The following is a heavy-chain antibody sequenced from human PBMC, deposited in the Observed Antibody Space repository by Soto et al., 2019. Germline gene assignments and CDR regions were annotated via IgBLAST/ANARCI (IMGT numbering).Heavy chain of an antibody. V-gene: IGHV3-21*01. CDR3: ARGQGMLVPAAGPFDV. J-gene: IGHJ6*02. Sequence: EVQLVESGGGLVKPGGSLRLSCAASGFTFSSYSMNWVRQAPGKGLEWVSSISSSSSYIYYADSVKGRFTISRDNAKNSLYLQMNSLRAEDTAVYYCARGQGMLVPAAGPFDVWGQGTTVTVSS. CDR2: ISSSSSYI. D-gene: IGHD2-2*01. CDR1: GFTFSSYS.